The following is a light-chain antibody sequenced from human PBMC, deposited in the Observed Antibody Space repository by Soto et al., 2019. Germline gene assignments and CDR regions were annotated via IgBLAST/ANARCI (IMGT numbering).Light chain of an antibody. Sequence: QSALTQPRSVSGSPGQSVTISCTGTSSDVGDYNHVSWYQQHPGKAPKLIIYDVSDRPSGVSKRFSGSKSGNTASLTISGLQAQEEADYYGCSYAGGYTSLFGGGTKVTVL. CDR1: SSDVGDYNH. CDR3: CSYAGGYTSL. J-gene: IGLJ2*01. CDR2: DVS. V-gene: IGLV2-11*01.